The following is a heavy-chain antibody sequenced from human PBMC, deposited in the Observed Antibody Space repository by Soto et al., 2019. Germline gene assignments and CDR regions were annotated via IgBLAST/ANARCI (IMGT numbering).Heavy chain of an antibody. CDR1: GYTFTGYY. CDR3: ARAVEAFCTSCYTRDPYYGMDV. V-gene: IGHV1-2*04. CDR2: INPNSGGT. D-gene: IGHD2-2*02. J-gene: IGHJ6*02. Sequence: ASVKVSCKASGYTFTGYYMHWVRQAPGQGLEWMGWINPNSGGTNYAQKFQGWVTMTRDTSISTAYMELSRLRSDDTAVYYCARAVEAFCTSCYTRDPYYGMDVWGQGTTVTVSS.